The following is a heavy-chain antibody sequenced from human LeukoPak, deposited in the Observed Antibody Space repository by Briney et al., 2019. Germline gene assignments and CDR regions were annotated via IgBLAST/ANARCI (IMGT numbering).Heavy chain of an antibody. CDR2: IKWDGTKI. CDR3: AKDKAAVYDGYDLDLDF. J-gene: IGHJ4*02. Sequence: GRSLRLSCAASGFTFHQYGIHWVRQVPGKGLEWVACIKWDGTKIGYADSVKGRFTISRDNAKSSVSMQTNNLRGGDTTLYYCAKDKAAVYDGYDLDLDFWGQGTLVTVSS. D-gene: IGHD3/OR15-3a*01. V-gene: IGHV3-9*01. CDR1: GFTFHQYG.